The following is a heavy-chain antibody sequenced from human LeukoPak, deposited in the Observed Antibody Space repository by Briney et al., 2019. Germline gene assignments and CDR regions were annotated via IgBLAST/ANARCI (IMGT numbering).Heavy chain of an antibody. Sequence: GGSLRLSCAASGFTFSSYAMSWVRQAPGKGLEWVSAISGSGGSTYYADSVKGRFTISRDNSKNTVTLQMSSLGAEDTAVYYCVKDMRSAAAAPGYWGQGTLVTVSS. D-gene: IGHD6-13*01. J-gene: IGHJ4*02. CDR1: GFTFSSYA. CDR3: VKDMRSAAAAPGY. CDR2: ISGSGGST. V-gene: IGHV3-23*01.